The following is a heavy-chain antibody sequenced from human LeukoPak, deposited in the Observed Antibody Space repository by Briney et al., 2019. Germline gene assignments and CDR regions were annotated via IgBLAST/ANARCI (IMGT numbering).Heavy chain of an antibody. Sequence: GASVKVSCKASGYTFSGYYIHWVRQAPGQGLEWMGSIYPSNGDTNCAQTFHGRNALTRHTPIRTAYMELSTLRSDDSAVFYCARSNSIHEYFDFWGQGSLVTVSS. V-gene: IGHV1-2*02. J-gene: IGHJ4*02. CDR1: GYTFSGYY. CDR2: IYPSNGDT. D-gene: IGHD4-23*01. CDR3: ARSNSIHEYFDF.